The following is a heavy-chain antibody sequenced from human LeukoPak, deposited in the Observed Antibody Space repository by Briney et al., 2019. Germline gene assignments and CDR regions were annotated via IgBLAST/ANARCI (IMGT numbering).Heavy chain of an antibody. CDR3: ARDGSWPKTFDH. CDR2: INSDGSST. J-gene: IGHJ4*02. V-gene: IGHV3-74*01. CDR1: GFTFSTYW. D-gene: IGHD6-13*01. Sequence: GGSLRLSCVGSGFTFSTYWVHWVRQAPGKRLEWVSRINSDGSSTSYVDSVKGRFTISRDNAKSTVYLQMNSLRAEDTAVYYCARDGSWPKTFDHWGQGTLVTVSS.